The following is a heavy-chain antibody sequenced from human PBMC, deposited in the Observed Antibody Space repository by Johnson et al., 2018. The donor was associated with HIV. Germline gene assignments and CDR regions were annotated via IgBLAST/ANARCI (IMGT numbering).Heavy chain of an antibody. CDR3: ARVTGPFDI. CDR1: GFTFDDYA. Sequence: VQLVESGGGVVQPGRSLRLSCAASGFTFDDYAMHWVRQAPGKGLEWVSGISWNSGSIGYADSVKGRFTISRDNAKNSQYLQMNSLRAEDTAVYYCARVTGPFDIWGQGTMVTVSS. V-gene: IGHV3-9*01. J-gene: IGHJ3*02. CDR2: ISWNSGSI.